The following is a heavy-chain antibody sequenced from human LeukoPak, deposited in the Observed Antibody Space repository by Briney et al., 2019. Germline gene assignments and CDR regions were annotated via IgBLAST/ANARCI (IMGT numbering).Heavy chain of an antibody. CDR1: GFTFSAYA. CDR3: ARDPNGDYIGAFDM. CDR2: IHGDGSA. V-gene: IGHV3-23*01. Sequence: GGSLRLSCTASGFTFSAYAMMWVRQAPGKGPEWVSAIHGDGSAIYADSVKGRFTISRDNSKYTLFLQMNSLRAEDTAVYYCARDPNGDYIGAFDMWGPGTMLTVSS. J-gene: IGHJ3*02. D-gene: IGHD4-17*01.